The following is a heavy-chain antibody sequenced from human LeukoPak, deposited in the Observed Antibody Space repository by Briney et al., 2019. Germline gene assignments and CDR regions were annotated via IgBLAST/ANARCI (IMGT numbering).Heavy chain of an antibody. CDR2: VSGSAFST. CDR3: AKSDNYYDSSGLIDY. CDR1: GFTFGSYG. Sequence: GGSLRLSCAASGFTFGSYGMSWVRQVPGKGLEWVSAVSGSAFSTYYADSVKGRFTISRDNSKNTLYLQMNSLRAEDTAVYYCAKSDNYYDSSGLIDYWGQGTLVTVSS. V-gene: IGHV3-23*01. J-gene: IGHJ4*02. D-gene: IGHD3-22*01.